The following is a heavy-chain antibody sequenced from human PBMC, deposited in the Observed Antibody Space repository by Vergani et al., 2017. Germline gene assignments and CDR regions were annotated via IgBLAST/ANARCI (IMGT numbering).Heavy chain of an antibody. V-gene: IGHV3-30-3*01. CDR2: ISYDGSNK. Sequence: QVQLVESGGGVVQPGRSLRLSCAASGFTFSSYAMHWVRQAPGKGLEWVAVISYDGSNKYYADSVKGRFTIYRDNSKNTLYLQMNSLRAEDTAVYYCARGPMTTAPYDAFDIWGQGTMVTVSS. J-gene: IGHJ3*02. CDR3: ARGPMTTAPYDAFDI. D-gene: IGHD4-17*01. CDR1: GFTFSSYA.